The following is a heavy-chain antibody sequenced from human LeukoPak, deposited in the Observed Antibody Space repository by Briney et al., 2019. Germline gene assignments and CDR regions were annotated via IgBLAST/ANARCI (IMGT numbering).Heavy chain of an antibody. CDR3: AKDRGRVITP. Sequence: GGSLRLSCAASGFTFSSYAMHWVRQAPGKGLEWVAVISYDGSNKYYADSVKGRFTISRDNSKNTLYLQMNSLRAEDTAVYYCAKDRGRVITPWGQGTLVTVSS. D-gene: IGHD3-22*01. V-gene: IGHV3-30*04. J-gene: IGHJ5*02. CDR1: GFTFSSYA. CDR2: ISYDGSNK.